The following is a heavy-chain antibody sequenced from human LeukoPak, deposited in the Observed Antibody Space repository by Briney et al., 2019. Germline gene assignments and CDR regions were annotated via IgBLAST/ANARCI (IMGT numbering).Heavy chain of an antibody. Sequence: GGSPRLSCAASGFTFSSYAMHWVRQAPGKGLEWVAVISYDGSNKYYADSVKGRFTISRDNSKNKLYLQMNSLRVEDTAVYYCAGGGYFDNWGQGTLVTVSS. CDR1: GFTFSSYA. CDR2: ISYDGSNK. V-gene: IGHV3-30-3*01. J-gene: IGHJ4*02. CDR3: AGGGYFDN. D-gene: IGHD3-16*01.